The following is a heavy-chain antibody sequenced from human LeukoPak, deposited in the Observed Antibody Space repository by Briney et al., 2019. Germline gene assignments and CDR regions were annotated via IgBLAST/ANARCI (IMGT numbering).Heavy chain of an antibody. V-gene: IGHV3-53*01. J-gene: IGHJ4*02. CDR2: IYNDGRA. CDR3: NFRQDY. CDR1: GFTVSTNY. Sequence: GGSLRLSCATSGFTVSTNYVRWVREAPGKGLEWVSLIYNDGRADYADFVKGRFPISRDSPKDTVYLQMNSVRADDTAVYYCNFRQDYWGQGILVTVSS.